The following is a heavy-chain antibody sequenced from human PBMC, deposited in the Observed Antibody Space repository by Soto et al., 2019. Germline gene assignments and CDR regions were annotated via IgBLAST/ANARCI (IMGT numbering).Heavy chain of an antibody. D-gene: IGHD2-2*01. CDR3: ASRALEHCGGPSCYGPFDY. CDR1: GFTFNTYV. Sequence: EVQLLESGGGLVQPGGSLRLSCAVSGFTFNTYVISWVRQAPGRGLEWVSSITVSGGSTHYADSVKGRFTISRDNSKNTLFLQMNSLRAEDTALYCCASRALEHCGGPSCYGPFDYWGQGTLVTVSS. CDR2: ITVSGGST. V-gene: IGHV3-23*01. J-gene: IGHJ4*02.